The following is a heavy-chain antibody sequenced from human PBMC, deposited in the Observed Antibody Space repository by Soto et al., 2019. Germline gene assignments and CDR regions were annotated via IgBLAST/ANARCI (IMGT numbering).Heavy chain of an antibody. CDR1: GDRVSSNSAA. CDR3: ARGDSSSWYDFDY. D-gene: IGHD6-13*01. CDR2: TYYRSKWYN. Sequence: SQTLSLTCAISGDRVSSNSAAWNWIRQSPSRGLEWLVRTYYRSKWYNDYAVSVKRRITINPDTSQNQFSLQLNSVTPEDTAVYYWARGDSSSWYDFDYWGQGTLVTVSS. J-gene: IGHJ4*02. V-gene: IGHV6-1*01.